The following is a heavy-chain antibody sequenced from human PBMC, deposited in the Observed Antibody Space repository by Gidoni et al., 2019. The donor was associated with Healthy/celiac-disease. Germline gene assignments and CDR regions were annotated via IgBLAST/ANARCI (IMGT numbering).Heavy chain of an antibody. Sequence: EVQLVESGGGLVKPGGSLRLSCAASGFTFSSYSMNWVRQAPGKGLEWVSSISSSSSYIHYADSVKGRFTISRDNAKNSLYLQMNSLRAEDTAVYYCARDYSNYLYGMDVWGQGTTVTVSS. CDR2: ISSSSSYI. CDR3: ARDYSNYLYGMDV. V-gene: IGHV3-21*01. J-gene: IGHJ6*02. CDR1: GFTFSSYS. D-gene: IGHD4-4*01.